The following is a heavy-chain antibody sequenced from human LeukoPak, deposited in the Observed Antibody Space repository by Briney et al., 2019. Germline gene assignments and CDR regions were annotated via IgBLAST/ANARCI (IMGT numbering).Heavy chain of an antibody. V-gene: IGHV4-61*02. CDR2: IYDGGTT. CDR3: ARNGAVTSFDY. J-gene: IGHJ4*02. D-gene: IGHD3-3*01. Sequence: SQTLSLTCSVSGTSITSAYNYWSWIRQPAGEGLEWIGRIYDGGTTDYNPSLGGRVTMSLDTSDNEFSLRLRYVTAADTAVYYCARNGAVTSFDYWGQGILVTVS. CDR1: GTSITSAYNY.